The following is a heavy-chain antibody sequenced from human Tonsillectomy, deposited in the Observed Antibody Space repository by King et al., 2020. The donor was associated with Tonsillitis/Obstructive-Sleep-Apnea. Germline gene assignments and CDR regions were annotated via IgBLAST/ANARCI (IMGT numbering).Heavy chain of an antibody. CDR1: GYTFTGYY. J-gene: IGHJ3*02. CDR2: INPNSGGT. D-gene: IGHD2-21*02. V-gene: IGHV1-2*06. CDR3: ARARSGDLDAFDI. Sequence: VQLVQSGAEVKKPGASVKVSCKASGYTFTGYYMHWVRQAPGQGLEWMGRINPNSGGTNYAQKIQGRVTMTRDTSISTAYMERSRLRSDDTAVYYCARARSGDLDAFDIWGQGTMVTVSS.